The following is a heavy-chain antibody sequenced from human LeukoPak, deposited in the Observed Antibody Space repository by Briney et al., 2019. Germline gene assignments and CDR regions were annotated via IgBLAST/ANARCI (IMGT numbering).Heavy chain of an antibody. CDR2: ISSSGSST. D-gene: IGHD3-10*01. Sequence: GGSLRLSCAVSGFTFSGAAMSWVRQAPGKGLEWVSLISSSGSSTYYADSVKGRFTISRDDSKNTLYLQMNSLRPEDTAIYYCAREGYYGSGSPPSLYFDYWGQGTLVTVSS. CDR1: GFTFSGAA. CDR3: AREGYYGSGSPPSLYFDY. J-gene: IGHJ4*02. V-gene: IGHV3-23*01.